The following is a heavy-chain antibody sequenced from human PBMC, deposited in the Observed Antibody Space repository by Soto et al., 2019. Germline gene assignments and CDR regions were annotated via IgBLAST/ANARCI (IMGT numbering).Heavy chain of an antibody. CDR1: GYTFTSYG. Sequence: ASVKVSCKASGYTFTSYGISWVRQAPGQGLEWMGWISAYNGSTNYAQKLQGRVTMTTDTSTSTAYMELRSLRSDDTAVYYCARDGREWQLAPGNWFDPWSQGALVTGSS. CDR2: ISAYNGST. V-gene: IGHV1-18*01. J-gene: IGHJ5*02. CDR3: ARDGREWQLAPGNWFDP. D-gene: IGHD6-6*01.